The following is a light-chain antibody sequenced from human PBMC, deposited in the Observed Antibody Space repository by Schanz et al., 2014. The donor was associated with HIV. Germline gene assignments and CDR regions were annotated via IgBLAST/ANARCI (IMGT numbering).Light chain of an antibody. J-gene: IGKJ4*01. CDR1: QSVNTN. Sequence: EIVMTQSPATLSVSPGERAALSCRASQSVNTNLAWYQQKPGQAPRLLVYGASTRAAGVPARFSGSGSGTDFTLTISSLQSEDFAVYYCQQYNNWPPITFAGGTKVEIK. CDR3: QQYNNWPPIT. CDR2: GAS. V-gene: IGKV3-15*01.